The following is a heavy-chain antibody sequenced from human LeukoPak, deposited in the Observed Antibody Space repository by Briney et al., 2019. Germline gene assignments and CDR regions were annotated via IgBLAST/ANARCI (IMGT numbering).Heavy chain of an antibody. CDR2: INPSGGST. Sequence: ASVKVSCKASGYTFTSYYVHWVRQAPGQGLEWMGIINPSGGSTSYAQKFQGRVTMTRDTSTSTVYMELSSLRSEDTAVYYCARAKGVVVIAVRSGWFDPWGQGTLVTVSS. V-gene: IGHV1-46*01. D-gene: IGHD2-15*01. J-gene: IGHJ5*02. CDR1: GYTFTSYY. CDR3: ARAKGVVVIAVRSGWFDP.